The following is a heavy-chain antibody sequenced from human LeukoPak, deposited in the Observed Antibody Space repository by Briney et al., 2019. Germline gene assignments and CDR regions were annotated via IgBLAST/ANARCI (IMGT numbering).Heavy chain of an antibody. CDR1: GYTFTSYY. V-gene: IGHV1-46*01. CDR3: ARSPPSGDILTGYLTHNWFDP. CDR2: INPSGGST. Sequence: ASVTVSFKASGYTFTSYYMHWVRQAPGQGLEWMGIINPSGGSTSYAQKFQGRVTMTRDTSTSTVYMELSSLRSEDTAVYYCARSPPSGDILTGYLTHNWFDPWGQGTLVTVSS. D-gene: IGHD3-9*01. J-gene: IGHJ5*02.